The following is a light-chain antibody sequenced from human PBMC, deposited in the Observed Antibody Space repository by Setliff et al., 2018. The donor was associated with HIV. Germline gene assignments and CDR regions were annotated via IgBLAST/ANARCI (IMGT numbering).Light chain of an antibody. V-gene: IGLV2-11*01. J-gene: IGLJ2*01. CDR3: CSYAGSYTFVV. Sequence: QSALTQPRSVSGSPGQSVTFSCTGSSSDVGGYNYVSWYQQHPGIAPKLIIYDVNKRPSGVPDRFSGSKSGNTASLTISGLQAEDEADYYCCSYAGSYTFVVFGGGTKATVL. CDR2: DVN. CDR1: SSDVGGYNY.